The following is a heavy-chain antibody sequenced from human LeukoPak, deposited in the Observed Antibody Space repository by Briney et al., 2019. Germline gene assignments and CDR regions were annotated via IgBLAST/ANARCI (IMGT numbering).Heavy chain of an antibody. Sequence: SETLSLTCAVYGGSFSGYYWSWIRQPPGKGLEWIGEINHSGSTNYNPSLKSRVTISVDTSKNQFSLKLSSVTAADTAVYYCARMVVVVAATRAFDIWGQGTMVTVSS. CDR1: GGSFSGYY. V-gene: IGHV4-34*01. CDR3: ARMVVVVAATRAFDI. CDR2: INHSGST. D-gene: IGHD2-15*01. J-gene: IGHJ3*02.